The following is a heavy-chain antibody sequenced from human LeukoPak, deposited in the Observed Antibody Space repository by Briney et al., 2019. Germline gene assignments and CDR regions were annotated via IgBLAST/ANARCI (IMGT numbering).Heavy chain of an antibody. Sequence: GGSLRLSCAASGFTFSSYGMHWVRQAPGKGLEWVAVISYDVGKKYYADSVKGRFTISRDNSKNTLYLQMNSLRAEDTAVYYCARELTRENWFDPWGQGTLVTVSS. V-gene: IGHV3-30*03. CDR2: ISYDVGKK. CDR3: ARELTRENWFDP. J-gene: IGHJ5*02. CDR1: GFTFSSYG.